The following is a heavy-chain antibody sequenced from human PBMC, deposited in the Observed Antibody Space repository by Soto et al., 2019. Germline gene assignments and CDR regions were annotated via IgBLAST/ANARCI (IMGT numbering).Heavy chain of an antibody. CDR1: GGSISSGDYY. V-gene: IGHV4-30-4*01. CDR3: ATFTASDWFDP. J-gene: IGHJ5*02. Sequence: PSETLSLTCTVSGGSISSGDYYWSWIRQPPGKGLEWIGYIYYSGSTYYNPSLKSRVTISVDTSKNQFSLKLSSVTAADTAVYYCATFTASDWFDPWGQGTLVTVSS. CDR2: IYYSGST.